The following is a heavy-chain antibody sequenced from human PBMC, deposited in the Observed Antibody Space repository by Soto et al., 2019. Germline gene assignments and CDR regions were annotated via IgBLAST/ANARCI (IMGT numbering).Heavy chain of an antibody. CDR3: AMYDSSGPSEADAFDI. Sequence: SVKVSCKASGGTFSSYAISWVRQAPGQGLEWMGGIIPIFGTANYAQKFQGRVTITADESTSTAYMELSSLRSEDTAVYYCAMYDSSGPSEADAFDIWGQGTMVTVSS. V-gene: IGHV1-69*13. J-gene: IGHJ3*02. CDR1: GGTFSSYA. CDR2: IIPIFGTA. D-gene: IGHD3-22*01.